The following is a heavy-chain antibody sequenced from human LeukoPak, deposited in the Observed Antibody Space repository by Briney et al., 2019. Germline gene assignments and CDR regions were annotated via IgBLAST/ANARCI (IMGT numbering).Heavy chain of an antibody. CDR3: ARGSSIVVVVAALAY. Sequence: PGGSLRLSCAASGFTFSSYGMPWVRQAPGKGLEWVAVIWYDGSNKYYADSVKGRFTISRDNSKNTLYLQMNSLRAEDTAVYYCARGSSIVVVVAALAYWGQGTLVTVSS. V-gene: IGHV3-33*01. J-gene: IGHJ4*02. CDR2: IWYDGSNK. CDR1: GFTFSSYG. D-gene: IGHD2-15*01.